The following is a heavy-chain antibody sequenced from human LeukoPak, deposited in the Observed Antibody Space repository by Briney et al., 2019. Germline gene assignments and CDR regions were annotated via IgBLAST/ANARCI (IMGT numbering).Heavy chain of an antibody. Sequence: PGGSLRLSCPASGFTFSSYALSWVRQPPGRVLEGVSAISGSGGSTYYADSAKGRFTISRDNSKNTLYLQMNSLRAEDTAVYYCAKLRGYSYGTYYFDYWGQGTLVTVSS. V-gene: IGHV3-23*01. CDR1: GFTFSSYA. D-gene: IGHD5-18*01. J-gene: IGHJ4*02. CDR2: ISGSGGST. CDR3: AKLRGYSYGTYYFDY.